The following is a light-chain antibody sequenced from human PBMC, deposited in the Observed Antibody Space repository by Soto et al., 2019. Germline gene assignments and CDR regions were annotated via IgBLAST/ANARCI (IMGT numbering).Light chain of an antibody. Sequence: DIVMTQSPDSLAVSLGERATINCKSSQTVLYDSNNKNYLAWYQQKPGQPPKLLIYWASTRESGVPDRFSGSGSGTDFTLTISSLQAEDVEIYYCQQYYSAPLTFGQGTKLEIK. CDR2: WAS. CDR3: QQYYSAPLT. CDR1: QTVLYDSNNKNY. V-gene: IGKV4-1*01. J-gene: IGKJ2*01.